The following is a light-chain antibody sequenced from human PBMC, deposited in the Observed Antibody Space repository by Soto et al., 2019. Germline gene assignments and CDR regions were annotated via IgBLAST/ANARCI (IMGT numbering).Light chain of an antibody. Sequence: EIVMPESTATLSVSPFDIANLYVSCGESISNNLAWYQQKPGQAPRLLIYGASSRATGIPDRFSGSGSGTDFTLTIRRLEPEDSAVYYCQHYGSSPGLNCGGGTKVAIK. J-gene: IGKJ4*01. CDR1: ESISNN. CDR2: GAS. V-gene: IGKV3-20*01. CDR3: QHYGSSPGLN.